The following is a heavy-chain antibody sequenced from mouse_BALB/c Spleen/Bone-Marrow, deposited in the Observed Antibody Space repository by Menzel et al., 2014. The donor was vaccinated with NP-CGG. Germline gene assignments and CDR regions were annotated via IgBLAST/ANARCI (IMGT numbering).Heavy chain of an antibody. J-gene: IGHJ3*01. D-gene: IGHD1-1*01. V-gene: IGHV1-15*01. CDR1: GYTFTDYE. CDR2: IDPETGGT. CDR3: TREGYYGGSPAWFAY. Sequence: VQLQQSGAELVRPGASVTLSCKASGYTFTDYEMHWVKQTPVHGLEWNGAIDPETGGTAYNQKFKGKATLTADKSSSTAYMELRSLTSEDSAVYYCTREGYYGGSPAWFAYWGQGTLVTVSA.